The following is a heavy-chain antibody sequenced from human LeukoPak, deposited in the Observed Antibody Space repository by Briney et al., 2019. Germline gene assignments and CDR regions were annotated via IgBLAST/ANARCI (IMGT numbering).Heavy chain of an antibody. CDR2: IDTGTSTI. J-gene: IGHJ4*02. Sequence: GGSLRLSCAASGFTFSTYSMNWVRQAPGKGLEWVSYIDTGTSTIYYADSVKGRFTISRDNTKNSLYLQMNSLRVEDTAVYYCARVLGSYAVDYWGQGTLATVSS. CDR3: ARVLGSYAVDY. V-gene: IGHV3-48*04. D-gene: IGHD3-10*01. CDR1: GFTFSTYS.